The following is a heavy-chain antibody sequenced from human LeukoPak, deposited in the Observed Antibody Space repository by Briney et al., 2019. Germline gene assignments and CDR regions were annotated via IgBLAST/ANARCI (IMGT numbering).Heavy chain of an antibody. CDR3: ARGTGYSSSWRLFYYYYYMDV. D-gene: IGHD6-13*01. J-gene: IGHJ6*03. V-gene: IGHV4-4*07. CDR2: IYTSGST. CDR1: GGSISSYY. Sequence: SETLSLTCTVSGGSISSYYWSWIRQPAGKGLEWIGRIYTSGSTNYNPSLKSRVTISVDTSKNQFSLKLSSVTAADTAVYYCARGTGYSSSWRLFYYYYYMDVWGKGTTVTVSS.